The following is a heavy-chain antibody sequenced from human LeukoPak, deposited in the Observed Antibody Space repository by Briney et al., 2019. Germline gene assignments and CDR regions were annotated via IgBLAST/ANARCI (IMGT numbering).Heavy chain of an antibody. CDR2: INWNGGST. J-gene: IGHJ4*02. CDR1: GFTFDDYG. CDR3: ARDDDYSNLSPFDY. V-gene: IGHV3-20*04. D-gene: IGHD4-11*01. Sequence: GGXLRLSCAASGFTFDDYGMSWVRQAPGKGLEWVSGINWNGGSTGYADSVKGRFTISRDNAKNSLYLQMNSLRAEDTALYYCARDDDYSNLSPFDYWGQGTLVTVSS.